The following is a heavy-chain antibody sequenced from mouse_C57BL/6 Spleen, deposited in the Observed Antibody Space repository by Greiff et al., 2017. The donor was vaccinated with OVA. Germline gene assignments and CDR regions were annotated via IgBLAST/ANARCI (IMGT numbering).Heavy chain of an antibody. Sequence: EVKLMESGPGLVKPSQSLSLTCSVTGYSITSGYYWNWIRQFPGNKLEWMGYISYDGSNNYNPSLKNRISITRDTSKNQFFLKLNSVTTEDTATYYCARANWDGWFAYWGQGTLVTVSA. V-gene: IGHV3-6*01. D-gene: IGHD4-1*01. CDR1: GYSITSGYY. J-gene: IGHJ3*01. CDR2: ISYDGSN. CDR3: ARANWDGWFAY.